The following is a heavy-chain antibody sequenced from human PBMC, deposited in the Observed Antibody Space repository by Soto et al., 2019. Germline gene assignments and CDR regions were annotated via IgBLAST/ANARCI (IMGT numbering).Heavy chain of an antibody. CDR1: GFTFNTYA. J-gene: IGHJ4*02. V-gene: IGHV3-23*05. CDR3: VRPGLTVPGTRYFDH. CDR2: IGSDGTAI. Sequence: PGGSLRLSCAASGFTFNTYAMSWVRQAPGKGLEWVSAIGSDGTAIQYSHSVTGQFIISKDNSKDTLYLQMNSLRAEDTAVYYCVRPGLTVPGTRYFDHWGQGTLVTSPQ. D-gene: IGHD6-19*01.